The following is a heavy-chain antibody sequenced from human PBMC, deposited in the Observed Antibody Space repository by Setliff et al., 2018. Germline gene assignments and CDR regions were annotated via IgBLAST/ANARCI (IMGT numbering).Heavy chain of an antibody. J-gene: IGHJ4*02. CDR2: IYHSGRN. CDR1: GYSISSDSY. Sequence: TSETLSLTCAVSGYSISSDSYWGWIRQPPGKGLEWIGSIYHSGRNYYNPSLKSRVIISVDTSKNQFSLKLSSVAAADTAVYYCARRYYDSGGYYIDYWGQGTLVTVSS. D-gene: IGHD3-22*01. V-gene: IGHV4-38-2*01. CDR3: ARRYYDSGGYYIDY.